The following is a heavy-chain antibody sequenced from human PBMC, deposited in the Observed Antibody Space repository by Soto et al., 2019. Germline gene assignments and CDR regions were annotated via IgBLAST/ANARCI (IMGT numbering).Heavy chain of an antibody. V-gene: IGHV4-59*01. CDR2: IYYSGST. D-gene: IGHD6-13*01. CDR3: ARVGSSCSSWNRYNWFDP. CDR1: GGSISSYY. J-gene: IGHJ5*02. Sequence: QVQLQESGQVLVKPSETLSLTCTVSGGSISSYYWSWIRQPPGKGLEWIGYIYYSGSTNYNPSLKGRVTISVDTSKNQFSLKLSSVTAADTAVYYCARVGSSCSSWNRYNWFDPWGQGTLVTVSS.